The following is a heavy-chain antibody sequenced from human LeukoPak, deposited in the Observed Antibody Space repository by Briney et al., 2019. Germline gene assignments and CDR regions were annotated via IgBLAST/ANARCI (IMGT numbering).Heavy chain of an antibody. Sequence: ASVKVSCKASGYTFTSYGISWVRQARGQGLEWMGWINPNSGGTNYAQKFQGWVTMTRDTSISTAYMELSRLRSDDTAVYYCAREKPKSPSDAFDIWSQGTMVTVSS. J-gene: IGHJ3*02. V-gene: IGHV1-2*04. CDR3: AREKPKSPSDAFDI. CDR2: INPNSGGT. CDR1: GYTFTSYG.